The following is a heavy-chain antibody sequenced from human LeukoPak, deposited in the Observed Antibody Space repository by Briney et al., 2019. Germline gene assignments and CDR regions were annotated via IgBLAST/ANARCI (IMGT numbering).Heavy chain of an antibody. J-gene: IGHJ6*03. D-gene: IGHD4-17*01. CDR3: ARGGAVTPNYYYYYYMDV. CDR1: GGSISSSSYY. V-gene: IGHV4-39*07. CDR2: IYYSGST. Sequence: SETLSLTCTVSGGSISSSSYYWGWIRQPPGKGLEWIGSIYYSGSTYYNPSLKSRVTISVDTSKNQFSLELSSVTAADTAVYYCARGGAVTPNYYYYYYMDVWGKGTTVTVSS.